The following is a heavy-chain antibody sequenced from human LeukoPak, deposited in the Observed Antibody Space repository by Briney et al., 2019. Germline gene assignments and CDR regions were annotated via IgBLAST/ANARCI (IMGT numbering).Heavy chain of an antibody. J-gene: IGHJ5*02. CDR2: IWYDGSNK. CDR3: ARDTTRLTYYYDSSVSWFDP. V-gene: IGHV3-33*01. CDR1: GFTFSSYG. D-gene: IGHD3-22*01. Sequence: GGSLRLSCAASGFTFSSYGMRWVRQAPGKGLEWVAVIWYDGSNKYYADSVKGRFTISRDNSKNTLYLQMNSLRAEDTAVYYCARDTTRLTYYYDSSVSWFDPWGQGTLVTVSS.